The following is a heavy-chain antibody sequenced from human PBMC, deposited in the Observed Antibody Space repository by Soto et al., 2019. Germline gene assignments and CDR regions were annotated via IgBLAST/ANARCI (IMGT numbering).Heavy chain of an antibody. V-gene: IGHV5-10-1*01. J-gene: IGHJ4*02. D-gene: IGHD6-19*01. CDR3: ARHRSSGWSLVD. CDR2: IDPIDSYT. Sequence: GESLKISCKGSGYSFTSYWISWVRQMPGKDLEWMGRIDPIDSYTNYSPSFQGHVTISADKSISTAYLQWSSLKASDTAMYYCARHRSSGWSLVDWGQGTLVTVSS. CDR1: GYSFTSYW.